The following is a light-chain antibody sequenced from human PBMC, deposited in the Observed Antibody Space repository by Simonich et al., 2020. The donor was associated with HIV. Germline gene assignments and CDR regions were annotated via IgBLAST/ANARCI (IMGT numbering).Light chain of an antibody. J-gene: IGKJ5*01. CDR3: MQALQTPIT. CDR2: LGS. Sequence: DIVMTQSPLSLPVTPGEPASISCRSSQSLLHSNGYNYLDWFLPKPGQSPQLLIYLGSNRAAGVPDRISGRGSGTDFTLKISRVEAEDVGVYYCMQALQTPITFGQGTRLEIK. CDR1: QSLLHSNGYNY. V-gene: IGKV2-28*01.